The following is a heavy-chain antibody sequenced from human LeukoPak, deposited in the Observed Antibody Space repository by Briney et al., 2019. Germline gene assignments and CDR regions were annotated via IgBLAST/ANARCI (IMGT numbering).Heavy chain of an antibody. J-gene: IGHJ4*02. CDR2: IYPGDSDT. CDR3: ATTSGGGARTSNFDY. Sequence: GESLKISCKGSGYSFTSYWIGWVRQMPGKGLEWMGIIYPGDSDTRYSPSFQGQVTISADKSISTAYLQWSSLKASDTAMYYCATTSGGGARTSNFDYWGQGTLVTVSS. CDR1: GYSFTSYW. D-gene: IGHD1-14*01. V-gene: IGHV5-51*01.